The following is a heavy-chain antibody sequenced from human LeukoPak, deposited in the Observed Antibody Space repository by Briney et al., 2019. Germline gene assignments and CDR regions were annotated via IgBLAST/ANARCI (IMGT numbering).Heavy chain of an antibody. Sequence: ASVKVSCKASGYTFTSYAMNWVRQAPGQGLEWMGWINTNTGNPTYAQGFTGRFVLSLDTSVSTAYLQISSLKAEDTAVYYCARSAPERYYYYYGMDVWGQGTTVTVSS. CDR2: INTNTGNP. CDR3: ARSAPERYYYYYGMDV. J-gene: IGHJ6*02. V-gene: IGHV7-4-1*02. CDR1: GYTFTSYA.